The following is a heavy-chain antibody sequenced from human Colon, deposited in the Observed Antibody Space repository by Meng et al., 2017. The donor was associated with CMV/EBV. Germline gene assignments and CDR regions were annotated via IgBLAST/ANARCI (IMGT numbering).Heavy chain of an antibody. CDR3: SRWGTETQQLLPY. CDR2: IGNQHYSGTL. CDR1: GFTFADYC. Sequence: SCTASGFTFADYCVTWVRQAPGKGLEWVGFIGNQHYSGTLQYAASVKGRFTISRDDSKNIAYLQMNSLRTEDTAVYYCSRWGTETQQLLPYWGQGTLVTVSS. V-gene: IGHV3-49*04. J-gene: IGHJ4*02. D-gene: IGHD3-16*01.